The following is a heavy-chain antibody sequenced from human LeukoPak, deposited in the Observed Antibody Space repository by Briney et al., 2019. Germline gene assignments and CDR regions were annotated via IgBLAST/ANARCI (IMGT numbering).Heavy chain of an antibody. CDR2: ISGSGDST. CDR1: GFTFKGYA. J-gene: IGHJ5*02. Sequence: GGSLKLSCAASGFTFKGYAMSWVRQAPGKGLEWVSGISGSGDSTYYADSVKGRFTISRDNSKNTLYLQMNSLRAEDTALYYCAKGHLAVASWGQGSLVTVSS. V-gene: IGHV3-23*01. D-gene: IGHD6-19*01. CDR3: AKGHLAVAS.